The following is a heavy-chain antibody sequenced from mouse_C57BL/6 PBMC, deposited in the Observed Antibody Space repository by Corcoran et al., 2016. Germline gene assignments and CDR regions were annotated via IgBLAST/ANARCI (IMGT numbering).Heavy chain of an antibody. CDR2: INTYSGVP. J-gene: IGHJ2*01. CDR1: GYTFTTYG. D-gene: IGHD2-5*01. Sequence: QIQLVQSGPELKKPGETVKISCKASGYTFTTYGMSWVKQAPGKGLKWMGWINTYSGVPTYADDFKGRFAFSLETSASTAYLQINNLKNEDTATYFCARWGSNYAFDYWGQGTTLTVSS. CDR3: ARWGSNYAFDY. V-gene: IGHV9-3*01.